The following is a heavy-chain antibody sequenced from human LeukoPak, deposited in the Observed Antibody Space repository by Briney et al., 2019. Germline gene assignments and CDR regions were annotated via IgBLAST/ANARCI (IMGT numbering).Heavy chain of an antibody. CDR1: GFTFSSYE. CDR3: ARDGRHYYGSGSYYLDWFDP. CDR2: ISSSGSTI. V-gene: IGHV3-48*03. Sequence: GRSPRLSCAASGFTFSSYEMNWVRQAPGKGLEWVSYISSSGSTIYYADSVKGRFTISRDNAKNSLYLQMNNLRAEDTAFYHCARDGRHYYGSGSYYLDWFDPWGQGTLVTVSS. J-gene: IGHJ5*02. D-gene: IGHD3-10*01.